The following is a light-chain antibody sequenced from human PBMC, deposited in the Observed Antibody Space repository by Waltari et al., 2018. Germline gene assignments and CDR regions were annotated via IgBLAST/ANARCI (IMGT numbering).Light chain of an antibody. J-gene: IGKJ4*01. Sequence: DIQMTQSPSSLSASVGDRVTITCRASQSISNSLNWYQQKPGKAPKLLIYAACSLQRGVPSRFSGSASGTYFTLTISSLQPEDFATYYCLQSYTTPLTFGGGTNVEIK. V-gene: IGKV1-39*01. CDR2: AAC. CDR1: QSISNS. CDR3: LQSYTTPLT.